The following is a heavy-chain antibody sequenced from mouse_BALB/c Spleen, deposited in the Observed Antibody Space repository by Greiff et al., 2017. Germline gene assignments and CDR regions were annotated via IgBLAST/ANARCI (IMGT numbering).Heavy chain of an antibody. D-gene: IGHD1-1*01. Sequence: EVKLVESGGGLVQPGGSLKLSCAASGFDFSRYWMSWVRQAPGKGLEWIGEINPDSSTINYTPSLKDKFIISRDNAKNTLYLQMSKVRSEDTALYYCARPGYYGSSGFAYWGQGTLVTVSA. V-gene: IGHV4-1*02. CDR1: GFDFSRYW. CDR2: INPDSSTI. CDR3: ARPGYYGSSGFAY. J-gene: IGHJ3*01.